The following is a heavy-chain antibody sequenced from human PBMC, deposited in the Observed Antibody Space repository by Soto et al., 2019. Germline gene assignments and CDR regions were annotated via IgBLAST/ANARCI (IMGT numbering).Heavy chain of an antibody. CDR2: IKSKTDGGTT. Sequence: GGSLRLSCAASGFTFSNAWMNWVRQAPGKGLEWVGRIKSKTDGGTTDYAAPVKGRFTISRDDSKNTLYLQMNSLKTEDTAVYYCTRNSSNPTGYSSSWYEGSWFDPWGQGTLVTVSS. CDR1: GFTFSNAW. CDR3: TRNSSNPTGYSSSWYEGSWFDP. V-gene: IGHV3-15*07. J-gene: IGHJ5*02. D-gene: IGHD6-13*01.